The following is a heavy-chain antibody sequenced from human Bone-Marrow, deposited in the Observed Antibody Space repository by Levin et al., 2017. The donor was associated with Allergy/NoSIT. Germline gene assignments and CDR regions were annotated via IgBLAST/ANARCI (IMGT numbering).Heavy chain of an antibody. Sequence: PGGSLRLSCEASGFSFRTYPMTWVRQAPGKGLEFVSGIGGIEDNTYYEQSVKGRFTISRDNSKNTVYLQMNSLRVADTAVYYCARDAITVAPKDDWYFDLWGRGTLVTVSS. J-gene: IGHJ2*01. CDR2: IGGIEDNT. CDR1: GFSFRTYP. V-gene: IGHV3-23*01. CDR3: ARDAITVAPKDDWYFDL. D-gene: IGHD4-23*01.